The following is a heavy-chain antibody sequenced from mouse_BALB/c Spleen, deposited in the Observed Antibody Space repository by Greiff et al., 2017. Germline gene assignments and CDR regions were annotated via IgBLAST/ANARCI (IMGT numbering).Heavy chain of an antibody. J-gene: IGHJ2*01. CDR2: IWGDGST. D-gene: IGHD1-1*01. V-gene: IGHV2-6-7*01. Sequence: VQLMESGPGLVAPSQSLSITCTVSGFSLTGYGVNWVRQPPGKGLEWLGMIWGDGSTDYNSALKSRLSISKDNSKSQVFLKMNSLQTDDTARYYCARVYGSSLYYFDYWGQGTTLTVSS. CDR3: ARVYGSSLYYFDY. CDR1: GFSLTGYG.